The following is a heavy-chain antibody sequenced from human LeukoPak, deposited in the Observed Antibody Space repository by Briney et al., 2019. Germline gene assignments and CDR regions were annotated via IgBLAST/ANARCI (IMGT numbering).Heavy chain of an antibody. Sequence: GGSLRLSCAASGFSFSEYWMHWVRQTPGEGLVWVARIKEDGTYTSYADSVKGRFTISRDNARNTVFLQMNSLRVEDTAVYYCAREGRVSGYDFDCWGQGTLVTASS. V-gene: IGHV3-74*01. CDR3: AREGRVSGYDFDC. D-gene: IGHD5-12*01. CDR2: IKEDGTYT. CDR1: GFSFSEYW. J-gene: IGHJ4*02.